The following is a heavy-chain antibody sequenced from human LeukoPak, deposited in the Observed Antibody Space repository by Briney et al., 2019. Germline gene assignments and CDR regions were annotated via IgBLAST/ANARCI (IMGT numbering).Heavy chain of an antibody. D-gene: IGHD2-15*01. V-gene: IGHV3-21*01. CDR1: GFTFSSYS. J-gene: IGHJ4*02. Sequence: PGGSLRLSCAASGFTFSSYSMNWVRQAPGKGLEWVSSISSSSSYIYYADSVKGRFTISRDNAKNSLYLQMNSLRAEDTAVYYCARGYCSGGSCRKLDYWGQGTLVTVFS. CDR3: ARGYCSGGSCRKLDY. CDR2: ISSSSSYI.